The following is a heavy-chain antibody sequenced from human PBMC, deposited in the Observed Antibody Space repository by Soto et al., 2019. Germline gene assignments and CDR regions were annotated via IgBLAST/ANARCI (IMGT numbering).Heavy chain of an antibody. CDR2: IIPIFGTA. CDR1: GGTFSSYS. V-gene: IGHV1-69*01. CDR3: ARDGGRHSGGIDY. Sequence: QVQLVQSGAEVKKPGSSVKVSCQASGGTFSSYSINWVRQAPGQGLEWMGEIIPIFGTANYAQKCQGRVTMTADEATSTAYMELSSLRSEDTAVYYCARDGGRHSGGIDYWGQGTLVTVSS. D-gene: IGHD1-26*01. J-gene: IGHJ4*02.